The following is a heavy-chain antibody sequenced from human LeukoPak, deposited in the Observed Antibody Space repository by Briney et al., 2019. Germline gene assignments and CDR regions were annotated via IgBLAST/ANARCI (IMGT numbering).Heavy chain of an antibody. CDR2: ISYDGSNK. CDR3: ANVYYYGSGSYESRYLDY. Sequence: PGRSLRLSCAASGFTFSSYGMHWVRQAPGKGLEWVAVISYDGSNKYYADSVKGRFTISRDNSKNTLYLQMNGLRAEDTAVYYCANVYYYGSGSYESRYLDYWGQGTLVTVSS. V-gene: IGHV3-30*18. J-gene: IGHJ4*02. D-gene: IGHD3-10*01. CDR1: GFTFSSYG.